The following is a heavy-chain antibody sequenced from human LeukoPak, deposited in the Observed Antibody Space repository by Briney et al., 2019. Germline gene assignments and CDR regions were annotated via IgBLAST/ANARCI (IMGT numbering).Heavy chain of an antibody. CDR1: GGSFSGYY. CDR2: INHSGST. D-gene: IGHD6-13*01. Sequence: PSETLSLTCAVYGGSFSGYYWSWIRQPPGKGLEWIGEINHSGSTNYNPSLKSRVTISVDTSKNQFSLKLSPVTAAGTAVYYCARGVEAAAVDYYYYMDVWGKGTTVTVSS. V-gene: IGHV4-34*01. J-gene: IGHJ6*03. CDR3: ARGVEAAAVDYYYYMDV.